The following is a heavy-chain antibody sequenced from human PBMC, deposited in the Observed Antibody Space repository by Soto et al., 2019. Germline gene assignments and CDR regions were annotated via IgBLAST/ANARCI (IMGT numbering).Heavy chain of an antibody. J-gene: IGHJ4*02. CDR3: ARESDDLHSIFDY. CDR1: GFTFTRYS. Sequence: PGGSLRLSCAASGFTFTRYSINWVRQAPWKGLEWVSSISSTTSYIYYGDSMKGRFTISRDNAKNSLYLEMNSLRAEDTAVYYCARESDDLHSIFDYCGQGTLVTVCS. CDR2: ISSTTSYI. V-gene: IGHV3-21*06.